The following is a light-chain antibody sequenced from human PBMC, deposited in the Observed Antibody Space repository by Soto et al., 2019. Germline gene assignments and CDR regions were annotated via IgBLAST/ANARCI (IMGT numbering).Light chain of an antibody. Sequence: QSVLTQSPSASASLGASVKLTCTLSSGHNNYAIAWHQQQPEKGPRYLMKLNSDGSHSKGDGIPDRFSGSSSGAERYLTISSLQSEDEADYYCQTWGTGIHVFGTGTEVTVL. CDR2: LNSDGSH. CDR1: SGHNNYA. CDR3: QTWGTGIHV. J-gene: IGLJ1*01. V-gene: IGLV4-69*01.